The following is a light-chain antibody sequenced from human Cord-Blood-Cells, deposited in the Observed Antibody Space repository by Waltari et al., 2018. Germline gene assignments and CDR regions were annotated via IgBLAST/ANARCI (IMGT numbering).Light chain of an antibody. Sequence: YELTQPPSVSVSPRHTASITRPGDKFGDKYACWYQQKPGQSPVLVIYQDSKRPSGIPERFSGSNSGNTATLTISGTQAMDEADYYCQAWDSSTAVFGGGTKLTVL. J-gene: IGLJ3*02. CDR2: QDS. CDR1: KFGDKY. V-gene: IGLV3-1*01. CDR3: QAWDSSTAV.